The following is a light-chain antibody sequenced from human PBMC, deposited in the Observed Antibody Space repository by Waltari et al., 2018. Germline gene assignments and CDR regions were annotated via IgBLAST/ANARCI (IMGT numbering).Light chain of an antibody. CDR1: QNVYTN. Sequence: EIVMTQSAATLSVSPGERATLSCRASQNVYTNLAWYQQKPGQAPRLLIYGASTRATDIPARFSGSGSWTEFTLTISSLESEDFAIFYCQQYMNWPRTFGQGTKVEIK. CDR3: QQYMNWPRT. J-gene: IGKJ1*01. CDR2: GAS. V-gene: IGKV3-15*01.